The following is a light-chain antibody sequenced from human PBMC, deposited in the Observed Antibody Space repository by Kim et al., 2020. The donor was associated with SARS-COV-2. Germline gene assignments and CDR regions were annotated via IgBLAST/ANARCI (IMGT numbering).Light chain of an antibody. J-gene: IGKJ1*01. CDR3: QHYHTYPWT. CDR2: KAS. Sequence: AAVGDSVTITCLARQSISSYLAGYQQSPGKAPHLLIYKASTLQSGVPSRFSGSGSRTEFTLTISSLQPDDFGTYYCQHYHTYPWTFGQGTKVDIK. CDR1: QSISSY. V-gene: IGKV1-5*03.